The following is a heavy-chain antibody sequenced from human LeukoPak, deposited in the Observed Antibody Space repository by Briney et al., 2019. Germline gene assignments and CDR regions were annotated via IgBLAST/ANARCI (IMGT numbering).Heavy chain of an antibody. J-gene: IGHJ6*02. CDR2: IYHSGST. Sequence: SGTLSLTCAVSGGSISSSNWWSWVRQPPGKGLEWIGEIYHSGSTNYNPSLKSRVTISVDKSKNQFSLKLSSVIAADTAVYYCARTYYGSGSYYKVVGMDVWGQGTTVTVSS. CDR3: ARTYYGSGSYYKVVGMDV. CDR1: GGSISSSNW. V-gene: IGHV4-4*02. D-gene: IGHD3-10*01.